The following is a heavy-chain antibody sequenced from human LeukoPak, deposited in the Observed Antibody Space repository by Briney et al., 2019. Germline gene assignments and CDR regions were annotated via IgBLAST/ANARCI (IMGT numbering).Heavy chain of an antibody. V-gene: IGHV4-34*01. Sequence: SETLSLTCAVYGGSFSGYYWSWIRQPPGKGLEWIGEINHSGSTNYNPSLKSRVTISVDTSKNQFSLKLSSVTAADTAMYYCARALRNTARIGYWGQGTLVTVSS. J-gene: IGHJ4*02. CDR3: ARALRNTARIGY. D-gene: IGHD5-18*01. CDR1: GGSFSGYY. CDR2: INHSGST.